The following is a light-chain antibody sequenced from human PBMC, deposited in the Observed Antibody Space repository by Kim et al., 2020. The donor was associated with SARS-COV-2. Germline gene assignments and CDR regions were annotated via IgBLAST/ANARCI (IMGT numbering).Light chain of an antibody. Sequence: LPPGESATLSCRASQSVSSNYLAWYQQKPGQAPRLLIYGASSRATGIPDRFSGSGSGTDFTLTITRLEPEDFAVYYCQQYSSSPATFGQGTKV. CDR2: GAS. V-gene: IGKV3-20*01. J-gene: IGKJ1*01. CDR1: QSVSSNY. CDR3: QQYSSSPAT.